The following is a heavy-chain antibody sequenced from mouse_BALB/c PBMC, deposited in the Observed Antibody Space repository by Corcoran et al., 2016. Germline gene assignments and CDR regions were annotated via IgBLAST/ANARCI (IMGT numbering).Heavy chain of an antibody. D-gene: IGHD2-1*01. CDR2: IDPAKGNT. J-gene: IGHJ4*01. CDR1: GFNIKDTY. CDR3: SGNYCGKTMVY. V-gene: IGHV14-3*02. Sequence: EVQLQQSGAELVKPGASVKLSCTASGFNIKDTYMHWVKQRPEQGLEWIGMIDPAKGNTKYDPKFQGKATITADPSSNTVYLQSSSLTYEDTAVYYGSGNYCGKTMVYLGQGTSVTVTS.